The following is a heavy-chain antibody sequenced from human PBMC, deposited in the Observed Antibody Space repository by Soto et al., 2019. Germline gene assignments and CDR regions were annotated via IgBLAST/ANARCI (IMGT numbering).Heavy chain of an antibody. CDR1: GFTFSSYA. CDR2: ISYDGSNK. J-gene: IGHJ4*02. D-gene: IGHD3-10*01. Sequence: GGSLRLSCAASGFTFSSYAMHWVRQAPGKGLEWVAVISYDGSNKDYADSVKGRFTISRDNSNNTLYLQMNSLRAEDTAVYYCARGPFHMVRGVIIGPFDCWGQGTLVTVSS. CDR3: ARGPFHMVRGVIIGPFDC. V-gene: IGHV3-30-3*01.